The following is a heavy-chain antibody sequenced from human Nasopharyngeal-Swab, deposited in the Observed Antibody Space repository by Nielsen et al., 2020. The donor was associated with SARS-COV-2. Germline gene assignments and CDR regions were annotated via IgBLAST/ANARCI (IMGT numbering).Heavy chain of an antibody. CDR2: IWSDGKTR. V-gene: IGHV3-33*01. Sequence: VRQAPGKGLEWVAVIWSDGKTRKYADSVKGRLTISRDKSRNTLYLQMNNLRVEDTAIYYCAREGPYSGTNVFDIWGQGTMVTVSS. D-gene: IGHD5-12*01. J-gene: IGHJ3*02. CDR3: AREGPYSGTNVFDI.